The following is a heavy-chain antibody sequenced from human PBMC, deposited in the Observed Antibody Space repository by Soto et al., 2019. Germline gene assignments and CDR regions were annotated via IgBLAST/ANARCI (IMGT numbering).Heavy chain of an antibody. V-gene: IGHV3-23*01. Sequence: GESLKISCAASGFTFSSYAMSWVRQAPGKGLEWVSAISGSGGSTYYADSVKGRFTISRDNSKNTLYLQMNSLRAEDTAVYYCAKALYGDYPGGAFDIWGQGTMVTVSS. J-gene: IGHJ3*02. CDR2: ISGSGGST. CDR3: AKALYGDYPGGAFDI. CDR1: GFTFSSYA. D-gene: IGHD4-17*01.